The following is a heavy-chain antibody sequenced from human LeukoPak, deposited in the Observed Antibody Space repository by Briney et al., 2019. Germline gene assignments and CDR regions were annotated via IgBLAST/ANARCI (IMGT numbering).Heavy chain of an antibody. V-gene: IGHV3-23*01. D-gene: IGHD2/OR15-2a*01. CDR3: AKDSPYGGSFYYIDY. CDR1: GFTLSSYA. J-gene: IGHJ4*02. Sequence: GGSLRLSCAVSGFTLSSYAMSWVRQAPGKGLEWVSGISGSGANIYYADSVKGRFTISRDNFKNTLYLQMNSLRAEDTAVYYCAKDSPYGGSFYYIDYWGQGTLVTVSS. CDR2: ISGSGANI.